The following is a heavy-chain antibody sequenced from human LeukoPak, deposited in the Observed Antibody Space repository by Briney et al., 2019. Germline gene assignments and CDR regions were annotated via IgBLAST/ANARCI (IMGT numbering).Heavy chain of an antibody. J-gene: IGHJ3*02. CDR2: IYYSGST. CDR3: AREGNKWEQQRVSAFDI. CDR1: GDSISSYY. V-gene: IGHV4-59*01. Sequence: PSETLSLTCTVSGDSISSYYWSWIRQPPGKGLEWIGYIYYSGSTKYNPSLKSRVTISVDTSKSQFSLKLTSVTAADTAMYYCAREGNKWEQQRVSAFDIWGQGTVVTVSS. D-gene: IGHD1-26*01.